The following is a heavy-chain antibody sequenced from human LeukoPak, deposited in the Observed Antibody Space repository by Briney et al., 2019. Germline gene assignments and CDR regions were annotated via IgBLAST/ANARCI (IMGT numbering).Heavy chain of an antibody. D-gene: IGHD3-9*01. CDR3: AREDDILTGYYPFDY. Sequence: ASVKVSCKASGYTFTGYYMHWVRQAPGQGLEWMGWINPNSGGTNYAQKFQGRVTMTRDTSISTAYMELSRLRSGDTAVYYCAREDDILTGYYPFDYWGQGTLVTVCS. J-gene: IGHJ4*02. V-gene: IGHV1-2*02. CDR1: GYTFTGYY. CDR2: INPNSGGT.